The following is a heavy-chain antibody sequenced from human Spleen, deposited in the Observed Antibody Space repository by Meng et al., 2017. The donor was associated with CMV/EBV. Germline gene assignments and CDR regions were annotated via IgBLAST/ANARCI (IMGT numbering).Heavy chain of an antibody. CDR1: GFTFSSYW. J-gene: IGHJ4*02. CDR2: INSDGTDT. V-gene: IGHV3-74*01. Sequence: SCAASGFTFSSYWMHWVRQVPGRGLVWVSHINSDGTDTNYADSVKGRLTISRDNAKNTLYLQMTGLRAEDAAVYHCARGRWGYYYDYWGQGTLVTVSS. CDR3: ARGRWGYYYDY. D-gene: IGHD3-22*01.